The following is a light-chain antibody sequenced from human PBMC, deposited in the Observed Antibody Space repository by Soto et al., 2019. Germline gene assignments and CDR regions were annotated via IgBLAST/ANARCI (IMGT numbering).Light chain of an antibody. CDR3: QQYYSTPRT. V-gene: IGKV4-1*01. Sequence: DIVMTQSPDSLAVSLGEGATINCKSSQSVLYSSNNKNYLAWFQQKPGQPPELLIYWASIRESGVPDRFSGSGSGTDFTLTISGLQAEDVAIYYCQQYYSTPRTFGQGTKVDIK. CDR2: WAS. J-gene: IGKJ1*01. CDR1: QSVLYSSNNKNY.